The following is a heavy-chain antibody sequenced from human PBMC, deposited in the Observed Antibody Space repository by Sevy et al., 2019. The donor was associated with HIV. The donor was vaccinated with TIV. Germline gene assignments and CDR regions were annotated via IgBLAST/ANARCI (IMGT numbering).Heavy chain of an antibody. D-gene: IGHD2-2*01. CDR3: AREYCSTTSCYTFAY. CDR2: ISAYNGNT. CDR1: GYTFTSYG. V-gene: IGHV1-18*01. J-gene: IGHJ4*02. Sequence: ASVKVSCKASGYTFTSYGISWVRQGPGQGLEWMGWISAYNGNTNYAQKLQGRVTMTTDTSTSTVYMELGSLRSDDTAVYYCAREYCSTTSCYTFAYWGQSTLVTVSS.